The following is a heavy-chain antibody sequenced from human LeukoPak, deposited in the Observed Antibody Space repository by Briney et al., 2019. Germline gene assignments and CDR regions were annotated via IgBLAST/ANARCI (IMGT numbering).Heavy chain of an antibody. D-gene: IGHD3-22*01. CDR1: GFTSSSYA. CDR3: ATDYYDSSGYFFGGRSFDY. CDR2: ISGSGGST. J-gene: IGHJ4*02. Sequence: GGSLRLSCAASGFTSSSYAMSWVRQAPGKGLEWVSAISGSGGSTYYADSVKGRFTISRDNSKNTLYLQMNSLRAEDTAVYYCATDYYDSSGYFFGGRSFDYWGQGTLVTVSS. V-gene: IGHV3-23*01.